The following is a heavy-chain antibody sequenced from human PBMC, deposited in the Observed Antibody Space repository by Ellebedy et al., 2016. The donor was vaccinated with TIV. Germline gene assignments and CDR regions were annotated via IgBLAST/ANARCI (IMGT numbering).Heavy chain of an antibody. D-gene: IGHD6-19*01. CDR3: AGGISVAGTSLGF. CDR1: GFMFSSFA. CDR2: ISGSGGST. J-gene: IGHJ4*02. Sequence: GESLKISCAASGFMFSSFALTWVRQAPGKGLEWVSGISGSGGSTYYADSVKGRFAISRDNSKNTLYLQMNSLRAEDTAVYYCAGGISVAGTSLGFWGQGTLVTVSS. V-gene: IGHV3-23*01.